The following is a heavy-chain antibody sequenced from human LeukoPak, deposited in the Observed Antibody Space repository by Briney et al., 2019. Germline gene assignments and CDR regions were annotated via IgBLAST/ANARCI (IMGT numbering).Heavy chain of an antibody. Sequence: GGSLRLSCAASGFTFSSYSMNWVRQAPGMGLEWVSSISTSSIYIYYADSVKGRFTISRDNAKNSLYLQMNSLRAEDTPVYYCARGSEVVAAANNWFDPWGQGTLVTVSS. CDR3: ARGSEVVAAANNWFDP. CDR2: ISTSSIYI. CDR1: GFTFSSYS. J-gene: IGHJ5*02. D-gene: IGHD2-2*01. V-gene: IGHV3-21*01.